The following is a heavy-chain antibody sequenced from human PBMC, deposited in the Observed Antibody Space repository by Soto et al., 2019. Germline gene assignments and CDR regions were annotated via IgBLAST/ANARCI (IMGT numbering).Heavy chain of an antibody. Sequence: GPQRLSCAASEGTFRSYAVSWVRQAPGMGLEWVAVIESGGSTHYADSVKGRFTISRDIPKNMIYLQLHTLRAEDTAVYYCAKDLGPLRLLNYYFYGLDVWGQGTTVTVSS. CDR2: IESGGST. CDR3: AKDLGPLRLLNYYFYGLDV. V-gene: IGHV3-23*01. CDR1: EGTFRSYA. D-gene: IGHD2-15*01. J-gene: IGHJ6*02.